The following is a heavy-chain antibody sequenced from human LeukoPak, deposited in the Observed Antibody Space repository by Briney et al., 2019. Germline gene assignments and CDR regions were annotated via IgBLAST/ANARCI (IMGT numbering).Heavy chain of an antibody. CDR2: INPSGGST. CDR3: ARVVGYWDAFDI. Sequence: ASVKVSCKASGYTFTRYYMHWVRQAPGQGLEWMGVINPSGGSTNYAQKFQDRVTMTTDMSTSTLYMELSSLRSEDTAVYYCARVVGYWDAFDIWGQGTMVTVSS. V-gene: IGHV1-46*01. J-gene: IGHJ3*02. D-gene: IGHD3-22*01. CDR1: GYTFTRYY.